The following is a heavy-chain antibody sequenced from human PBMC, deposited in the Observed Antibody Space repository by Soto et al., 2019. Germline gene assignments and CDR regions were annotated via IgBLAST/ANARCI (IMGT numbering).Heavy chain of an antibody. CDR1: GDRCTSYW. CDR2: IDPSDSYT. J-gene: IGHJ6*02. CDR3: AISSGWYSPMYYFYYGLDV. Sequence: EFVKICCKGSGDRCTSYWISWVRQIPGKGLEWMGRIDPSDSYTNYSPSFQGHVTISADKSISTAYLQWSSLKASDTAMYYCAISSGWYSPMYYFYYGLDVWGQGTTVTVSS. V-gene: IGHV5-10-1*01. D-gene: IGHD6-19*01.